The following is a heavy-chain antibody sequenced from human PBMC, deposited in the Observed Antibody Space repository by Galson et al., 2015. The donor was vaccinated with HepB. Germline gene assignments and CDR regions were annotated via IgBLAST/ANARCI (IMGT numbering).Heavy chain of an antibody. D-gene: IGHD4-23*01. J-gene: IGHJ4*02. CDR3: ARESGGNPVDY. Sequence: SLRLSCAASGFTFSDYYMSWIRQAPGKGLEWVSYISSSSSYTNYADSVKGRFTISRDNAKNSLYLQMNSLRAEDTAVYYCARESGGNPVDYWGQGTLVTVSS. CDR2: ISSSSSYT. CDR1: GFTFSDYY. V-gene: IGHV3-11*06.